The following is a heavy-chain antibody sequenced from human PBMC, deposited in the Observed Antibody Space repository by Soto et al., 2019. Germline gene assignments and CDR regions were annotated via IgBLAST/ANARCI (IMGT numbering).Heavy chain of an antibody. CDR3: ARTVRGVAIHYYYYMDV. D-gene: IGHD3-10*01. Sequence: ASVKVSCKASGYTFTSYDINWVRQATGQGLEWMGWMNPNSGNTGYAQKFQGRVTMTRNTSISTAYMELSSLRSEDTAVYYCARTVRGVAIHYYYYMDVWGKGTTVTVSS. V-gene: IGHV1-8*01. CDR2: MNPNSGNT. CDR1: GYTFTSYD. J-gene: IGHJ6*03.